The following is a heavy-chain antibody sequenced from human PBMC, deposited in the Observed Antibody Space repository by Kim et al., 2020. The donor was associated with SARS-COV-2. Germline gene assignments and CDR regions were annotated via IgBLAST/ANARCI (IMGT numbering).Heavy chain of an antibody. V-gene: IGHV1-18*01. Sequence: NDAQKLQGRVTMTTDTSTSTAYMELRSLRSDDTAVYYCARETGSYFDFGYWGQGTLVTVSS. D-gene: IGHD1-26*01. J-gene: IGHJ4*02. CDR3: ARETGSYFDFGY.